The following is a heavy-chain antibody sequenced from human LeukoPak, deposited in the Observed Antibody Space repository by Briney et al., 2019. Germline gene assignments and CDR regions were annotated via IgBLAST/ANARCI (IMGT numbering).Heavy chain of an antibody. V-gene: IGHV1-46*01. CDR1: GYTFTNYY. D-gene: IGHD2-21*02. J-gene: IGHJ5*02. Sequence: ASVKVSCKAFGYTFTNYYMHWVRQAPGQGLEWMGLINPSGHWTSYAQKFQGRATLTRDVSTSTDYLELSSLRSEDTAVYYCARDNSVRDTAWWFDPWGQGTLVTVSS. CDR3: ARDNSVRDTAWWFDP. CDR2: INPSGHWT.